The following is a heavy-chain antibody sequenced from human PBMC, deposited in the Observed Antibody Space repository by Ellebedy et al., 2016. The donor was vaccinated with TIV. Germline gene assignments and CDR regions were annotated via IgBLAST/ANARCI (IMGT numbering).Heavy chain of an antibody. J-gene: IGHJ4*02. CDR2: ISNNGGST. Sequence: GESLKISCSASGLTFRNYAMHWVRQAPGKGLEYVSAISNNGGSTYYADSVKGRFTISRDNSKNTLYLQMSSLTPEDTAVYYCVRRAVDYWGQGTLVTVSS. CDR3: VRRAVDY. CDR1: GLTFRNYA. V-gene: IGHV3-64D*09.